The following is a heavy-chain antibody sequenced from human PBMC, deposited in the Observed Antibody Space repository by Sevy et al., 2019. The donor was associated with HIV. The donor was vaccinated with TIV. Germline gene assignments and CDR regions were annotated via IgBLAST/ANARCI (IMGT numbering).Heavy chain of an antibody. D-gene: IGHD1-20*01. CDR1: GYTFSVKY. J-gene: IGHJ4*02. Sequence: ASVKVSCKASGYTFSVKYIHWVRQAPGQGLEWVGWIDPKSGGTSYAQKFQGRVSMTRDTSISTAYMELYWLTSDDTAVYYCARGGSKWNDDYFDYWGPGSLVTVSS. V-gene: IGHV1-2*02. CDR3: ARGGSKWNDDYFDY. CDR2: IDPKSGGT.